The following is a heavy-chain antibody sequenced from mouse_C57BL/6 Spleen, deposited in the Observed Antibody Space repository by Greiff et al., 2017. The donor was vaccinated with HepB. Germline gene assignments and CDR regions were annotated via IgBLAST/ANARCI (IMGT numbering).Heavy chain of an antibody. CDR2: ISYDGSN. CDR3: ARVGPYYSFDY. CDR1: GYSITSGYY. V-gene: IGHV3-6*01. Sequence: EVKLVESGPGLVKPSQSLSLTCSVTGYSITSGYYWNWIRQFPGNKLEWMGYISYDGSNNYNPSLKNRISITRDTSKNQFFLKLNSVTTEDTATYYCARVGPYYSFDYWGQGTTLTVSS. J-gene: IGHJ2*01. D-gene: IGHD2-12*01.